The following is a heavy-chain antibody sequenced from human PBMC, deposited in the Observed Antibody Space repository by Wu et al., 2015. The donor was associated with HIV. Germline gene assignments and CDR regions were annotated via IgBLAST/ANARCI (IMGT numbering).Heavy chain of an antibody. CDR1: GGTFSSYA. Sequence: QVQLVQSGAEVKKPGSSVKVSCKASGGTFSSYAISWVRQAPGQGLEWMGRIIPIFGTANYAQKFQGRVTITADESTSTAYMELSSLRSEDTAVYYCARDRYGSGSYYGNWFDPWGQGTLVTVSS. CDR2: IIPIFGTA. D-gene: IGHD3-10*01. J-gene: IGHJ5*02. V-gene: IGHV1-69*13. CDR3: ARDRYGSGSYYGNWFDP.